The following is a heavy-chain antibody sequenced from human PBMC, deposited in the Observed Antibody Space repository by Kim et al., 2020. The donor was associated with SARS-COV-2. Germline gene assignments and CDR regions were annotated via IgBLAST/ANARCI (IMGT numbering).Heavy chain of an antibody. CDR2: IYYSGSS. D-gene: IGHD6-13*01. CDR3: ARLRGGYSSSPLGGAFDI. CDR1: GGSISSSSYY. J-gene: IGHJ3*02. V-gene: IGHV4-39*01. Sequence: SETLSLTCTVSGGSISSSSYYWGWIRQPPGKGLEWIGSIYYSGSSYYNPSLKSRVTISVDTSKNQFSLKLSSVTAADTAVYYCARLRGGYSSSPLGGAFDIWGQGTMVTVSS.